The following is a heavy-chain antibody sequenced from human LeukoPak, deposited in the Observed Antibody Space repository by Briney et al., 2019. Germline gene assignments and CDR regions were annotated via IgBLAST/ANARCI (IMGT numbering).Heavy chain of an antibody. Sequence: SETLSLTCTVSGASISSSYWSWIRQPPGKGLEWIGYISNHGSANYNPSLNSPVTISVGTSQNQFFLELSSVTAADTAVYYCARGLGMDYDSGGSDWFDPWGQGTLVTVSS. D-gene: IGHD3-22*01. CDR2: ISNHGSA. CDR1: GASISSSY. CDR3: ARGLGMDYDSGGSDWFDP. V-gene: IGHV4-59*01. J-gene: IGHJ5*02.